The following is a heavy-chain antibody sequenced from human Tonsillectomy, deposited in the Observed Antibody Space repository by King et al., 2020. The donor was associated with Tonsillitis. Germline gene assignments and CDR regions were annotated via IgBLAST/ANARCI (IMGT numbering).Heavy chain of an antibody. Sequence: QLVQSGAEVKKPGSSVTVSCKASGGTFRNYAISWVRQAPGQGLQWMGGIIPMFGSPNIAPNFPGRLTIPADKATTTAYLGRTSLRSDDTAVYYCARFGSSNWDYCFDDGGQGTLVSVAS. CDR1: GGTFRNYA. J-gene: IGHJ4*02. D-gene: IGHD1-7*01. CDR2: IIPMFGSP. V-gene: IGHV1-69*06. CDR3: ARFGSSNWDYCFDD.